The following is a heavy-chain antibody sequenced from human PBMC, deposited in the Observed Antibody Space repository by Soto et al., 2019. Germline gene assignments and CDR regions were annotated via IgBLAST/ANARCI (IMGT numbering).Heavy chain of an antibody. CDR1: GGTFSSYA. Sequence: QVQLVQSGAEVKKPGSSVKVSCKASGGTFSSYAISWVRQAPGQGLEWMGGIIPIFGTANYAQKFQGRVTITADESTSTAYIEVSSLRCENTAVYYCARDGYYYVSSGYYYYFDYWGKGTLVTVSS. CDR3: ARDGYYYVSSGYYYYFDY. CDR2: IIPIFGTA. J-gene: IGHJ4*02. V-gene: IGHV1-69*12. D-gene: IGHD3-22*01.